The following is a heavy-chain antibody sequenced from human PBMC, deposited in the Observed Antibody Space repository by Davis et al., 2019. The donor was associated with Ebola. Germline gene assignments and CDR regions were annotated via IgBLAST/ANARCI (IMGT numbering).Heavy chain of an antibody. CDR3: ARENDFWSNFYARAFVH. D-gene: IGHD3-3*01. CDR1: TFTFKNDW. Sequence: GESLKISCEASTFTFKNDWMHWVRQSPGKGLGWVARINGDGTSRSYADSVKGRFTISRDNAKKTLTVEMDSLKVEDTAMYYCARENDFWSNFYARAFVHWGQGTLVTVSS. CDR2: INGDGTSR. J-gene: IGHJ4*02. V-gene: IGHV3-74*01.